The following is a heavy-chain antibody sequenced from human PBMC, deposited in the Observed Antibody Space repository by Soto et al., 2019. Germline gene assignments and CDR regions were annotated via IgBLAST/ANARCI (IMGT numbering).Heavy chain of an antibody. CDR1: GLTVSSNY. J-gene: IGHJ6*03. V-gene: IGHV3-53*04. CDR3: ARDVSSGSYYYYMDV. CDR2: IYSGGST. Sequence: EVQLVESGGGLVQPGGSLRLSCAASGLTVSSNYMSWVRQAPGKGLEWVSVIYSGGSTYYADSVKGRFTISRHNSKNTLYLQMNSLRAEDTAVYYCARDVSSGSYYYYMDVWGKGTTVTVSS. D-gene: IGHD6-19*01.